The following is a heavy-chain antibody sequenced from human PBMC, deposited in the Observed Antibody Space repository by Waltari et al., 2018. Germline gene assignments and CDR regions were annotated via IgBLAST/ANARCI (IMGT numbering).Heavy chain of an antibody. CDR1: VYTFTSYD. D-gene: IGHD7-27*01. CDR2: MKPNSGNT. CDR3: ARLGIRRDWFDP. J-gene: IGHJ5*02. Sequence: QVHLVQSVAEVEKPGASVRVSCKASVYTFTSYDLNRVRQATGHRLAWMGWMKPNSGNTGYAQKFQGRVTITRNTSISTAYMELSSLRSEDTAVYYCARLGIRRDWFDPWGQGTLVTVSS. V-gene: IGHV1-8*03.